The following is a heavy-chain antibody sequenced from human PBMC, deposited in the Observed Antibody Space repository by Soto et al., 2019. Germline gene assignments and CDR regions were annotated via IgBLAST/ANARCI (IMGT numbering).Heavy chain of an antibody. J-gene: IGHJ4*02. CDR2: IYYSGST. Sequence: LEILSLTCTVSGGSISSYCWSWIRQPPGKGLEWIGYIYYSGSTNYNPSLKSRVTISVDTSKNQFSLKLTSVTAADTAVYYCARRYGGNFDYWGQGTLVTVSS. D-gene: IGHD1-26*01. CDR3: ARRYGGNFDY. CDR1: GGSISSYC. V-gene: IGHV4-59*01.